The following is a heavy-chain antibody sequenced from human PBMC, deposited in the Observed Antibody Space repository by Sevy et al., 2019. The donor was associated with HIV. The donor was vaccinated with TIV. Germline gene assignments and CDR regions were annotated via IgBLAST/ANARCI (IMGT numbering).Heavy chain of an antibody. CDR1: GFPFSSYD. Sequence: GGSLRLSCTASGFPFSSYDMNWVRQAPGQGLEWISSISSSSNFVYQADSVKGRFTISRDNAKNSLFLQMNSLTVEDTAVYYSARDRGVPRTRGSYQYGMDVWGQGTTVTISS. V-gene: IGHV3-21*06. CDR3: ARDRGVPRTRGSYQYGMDV. J-gene: IGHJ6*02. CDR2: ISSSSNFV. D-gene: IGHD3-16*01.